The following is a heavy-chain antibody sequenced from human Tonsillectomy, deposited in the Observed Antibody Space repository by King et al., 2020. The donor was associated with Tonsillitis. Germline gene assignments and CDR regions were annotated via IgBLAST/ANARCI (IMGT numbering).Heavy chain of an antibody. J-gene: IGHJ4*02. D-gene: IGHD6-19*01. V-gene: IGHV3-30*18. CDR2: ISYDGSNK. CDR3: AKAGENIAVAGSGGFDY. Sequence: VQLQESGGGVVQPGRFLRLSWAASVFTFSSYGMPWVRQAPGKGQEWVAVISYDGSNKYYSDSVKGRFTIAIDNSKNTLYLQMNSLRAEDTAVCYCAKAGENIAVAGSGGFDYWGQGTLVTVSS. CDR1: VFTFSSYG.